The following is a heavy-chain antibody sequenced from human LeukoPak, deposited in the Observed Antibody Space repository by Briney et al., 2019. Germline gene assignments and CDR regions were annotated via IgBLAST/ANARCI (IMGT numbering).Heavy chain of an antibody. CDR1: GYTFTGYS. D-gene: IGHD2-2*01. CDR2: INPSSGGT. J-gene: IGHJ5*02. V-gene: IGHV1-2*02. CDR3: ARVRPAGTGDWFDP. Sequence: ASVKVSCKASGYTFTGYSIHWVRQAPGQGLEWMGWINPSSGGTNCAQKFQGRVTMTRDTSISTAYMELSRLTSDDTAVYYCARVRPAGTGDWFDPWGQGTLVTVSS.